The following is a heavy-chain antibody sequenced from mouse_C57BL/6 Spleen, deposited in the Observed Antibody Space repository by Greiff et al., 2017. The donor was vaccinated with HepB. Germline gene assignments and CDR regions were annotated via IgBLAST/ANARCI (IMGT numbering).Heavy chain of an antibody. CDR2: IYPGSGNT. CDR1: GYTFTDYY. Sequence: VKLMESGAELVRPGASVKLSCKASGYTFTDYYINWVKQRPGQGLEWIARIYPGSGNTYYNEKFKGKATLTAEKSSSTAYMQLSSLTSEDSAVYFCAREGYGNYDDYWGQGTTLTVSS. D-gene: IGHD2-1*01. CDR3: AREGYGNYDDY. V-gene: IGHV1-76*01. J-gene: IGHJ2*01.